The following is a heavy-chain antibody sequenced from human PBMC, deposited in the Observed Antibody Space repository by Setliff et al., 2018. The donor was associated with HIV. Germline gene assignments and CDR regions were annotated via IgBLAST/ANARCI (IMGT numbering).Heavy chain of an antibody. D-gene: IGHD6-19*01. CDR1: GFSLSPRGMS. CDR3: ARARDTSGWSTGWYFDL. CDR2: IDWDDAK. Sequence: SGPTLVNPTQTLTLTCTFSGFSLSPRGMSVSWIRQPPGKALEWLARIDWDDAKYYSTSLKTRLTISKDTSKNQVVLTMTNMDPADTATYFCARARDTSGWSTGWYFDLWGRGTLVTVSS. J-gene: IGHJ2*01. V-gene: IGHV2-70*11.